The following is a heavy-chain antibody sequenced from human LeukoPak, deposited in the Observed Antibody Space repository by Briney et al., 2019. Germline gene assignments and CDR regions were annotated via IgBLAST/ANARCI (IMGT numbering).Heavy chain of an antibody. D-gene: IGHD3-3*01. V-gene: IGHV1-8*03. CDR1: GYTFASYD. Sequence: ASVKVSCKASGYTFASYDINWVRQATGQGLEWMGWMNPNSGNTGYAQKFQGRVTITRNTSISTAYMELSSLRSEDTAVYYCARPFDFYWAGNEYFHQWGQGTLVTVSS. CDR2: MNPNSGNT. CDR3: ARPFDFYWAGNEYFHQ. J-gene: IGHJ1*01.